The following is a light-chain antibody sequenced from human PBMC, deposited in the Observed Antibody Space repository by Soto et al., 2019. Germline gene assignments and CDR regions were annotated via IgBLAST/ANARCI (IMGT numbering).Light chain of an antibody. V-gene: IGKV1-39*01. CDR2: AVS. CDR1: QTVIRY. CDR3: KQSYSTLFT. J-gene: IGKJ3*01. Sequence: IQMTQFPSSLSASVGDRVTITCRAGQTVIRYLNWYQQKPGRAPNLLTYAVSNLQSGVPSRFSGSGYGTEFTLDNSDLQPEDFATYYCKQSYSTLFTFGPGTKAEIK.